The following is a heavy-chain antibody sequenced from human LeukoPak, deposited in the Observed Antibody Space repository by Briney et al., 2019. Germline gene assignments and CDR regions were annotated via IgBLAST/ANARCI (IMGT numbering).Heavy chain of an antibody. V-gene: IGHV3-21*01. Sequence: PGGSLRLSCAASGFTFSSYSMNWVRQAPGKGLEWVSSISSSSSYIYYADSVKGRFTISRDNAKNSLYLQMNSLRAEDTAVYYCVRDAIVVVTDSWFDPWGQGTLVTVSS. D-gene: IGHD3-22*01. CDR2: ISSSSSYI. CDR3: VRDAIVVVTDSWFDP. J-gene: IGHJ5*02. CDR1: GFTFSSYS.